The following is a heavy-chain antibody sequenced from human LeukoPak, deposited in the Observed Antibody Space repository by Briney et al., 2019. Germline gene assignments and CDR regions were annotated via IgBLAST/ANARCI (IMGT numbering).Heavy chain of an antibody. CDR2: INPNSGAT. D-gene: IGHD5-18*01. CDR1: GFTVTGYY. J-gene: IGHJ4*02. Sequence: ASVKVSCKPSGFTVTGYYMHWVRQAPGQGLEWMGWINPNSGATNYAQKFQGRVPMTRDTSISTVYMELSRLRSDDTAVYYCTRGGPEGSGYSYGSHDYWGQGTLVTVSS. V-gene: IGHV1-2*02. CDR3: TRGGPEGSGYSYGSHDY.